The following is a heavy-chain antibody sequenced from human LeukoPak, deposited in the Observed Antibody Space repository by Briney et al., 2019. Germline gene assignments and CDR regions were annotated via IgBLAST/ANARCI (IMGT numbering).Heavy chain of an antibody. Sequence: ASVKVSCKASGYTFTSYGIGWVRQAPGQGLEWMGWISAYNGNTNYAQKLQGRVTMTTGTSTSTAYMELRSLRSDDTAVYYCARRRYYDFWSGYYAFDIWGQGTMVTVSS. CDR2: ISAYNGNT. V-gene: IGHV1-18*01. CDR1: GYTFTSYG. CDR3: ARRRYYDFWSGYYAFDI. D-gene: IGHD3-3*01. J-gene: IGHJ3*02.